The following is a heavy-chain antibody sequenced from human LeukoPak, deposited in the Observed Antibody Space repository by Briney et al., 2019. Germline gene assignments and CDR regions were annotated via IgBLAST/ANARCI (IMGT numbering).Heavy chain of an antibody. V-gene: IGHV3-7*01. Sequence: PGGSLRLSCAAYGFTFSSYWMSWVRQAPGKGLEWVANIKQDGSEKYYVDSVKGRFTISRDNAKNSLYLQMNSLRAEDTAVYYCARDGRNNWFDPWGQGTLVTVSS. J-gene: IGHJ5*02. CDR1: GFTFSSYW. CDR2: IKQDGSEK. CDR3: ARDGRNNWFDP.